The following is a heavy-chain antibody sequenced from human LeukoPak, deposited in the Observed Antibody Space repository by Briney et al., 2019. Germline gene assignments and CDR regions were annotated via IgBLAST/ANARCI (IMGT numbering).Heavy chain of an antibody. Sequence: GRSLRLSCATSGFTFDDYAMHWVRQAPGKGLEWVSGISWNSGSIGYADSVKGRFTISRDNAKNSLYLQMNSLRAEDTALYYCVRGPLSGSYHPPFDYWGQGTLVTVSS. CDR2: ISWNSGSI. CDR3: VRGPLSGSYHPPFDY. V-gene: IGHV3-9*01. J-gene: IGHJ4*02. CDR1: GFTFDDYA. D-gene: IGHD3-10*01.